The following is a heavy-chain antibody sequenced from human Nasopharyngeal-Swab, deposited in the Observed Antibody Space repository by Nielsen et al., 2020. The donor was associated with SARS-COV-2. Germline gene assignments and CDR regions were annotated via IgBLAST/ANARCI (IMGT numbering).Heavy chain of an antibody. J-gene: IGHJ4*02. V-gene: IGHV4-59*01. Sequence: SETLSLTCTVSGGSISSYYWSWIRQPPGKGLEWIGYIYYSGSTNYNPSLKSRVTISVDTSKNQFSLKLSSVTAADTAVYYCARGVGFLAYYFDYWGQRTLVTVSS. CDR1: GGSISSYY. D-gene: IGHD3-3*01. CDR2: IYYSGST. CDR3: ARGVGFLAYYFDY.